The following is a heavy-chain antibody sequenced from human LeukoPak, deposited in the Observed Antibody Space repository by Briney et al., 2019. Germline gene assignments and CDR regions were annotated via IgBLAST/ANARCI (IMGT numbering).Heavy chain of an antibody. CDR3: VRDRLGGAFDV. CDR1: GFTFSGYD. Sequence: GGSLRLSCAASGFTFSGYDMNWVRQAPGKGLEWVSFITWSSGTIYYADSVQGRFTVSRDNAESSLYLQMNSLRDEDTAVYSCVRDRLGGAFDVWGHGTMVTVSS. J-gene: IGHJ3*01. CDR2: ITWSSGTI. D-gene: IGHD3-16*01. V-gene: IGHV3-48*02.